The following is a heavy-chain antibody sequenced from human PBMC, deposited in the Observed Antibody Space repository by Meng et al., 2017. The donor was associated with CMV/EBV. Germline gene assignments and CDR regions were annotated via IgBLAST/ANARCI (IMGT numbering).Heavy chain of an antibody. J-gene: IGHJ4*02. D-gene: IGHD3-22*01. CDR3: ARLYDSSGYYLGYFGY. V-gene: IGHV2-5*02. CDR1: GFSLSTSGVG. Sequence: QITLKEAGPTPVKPPQTLPLTCTFSGFSLSTSGVGVGWIRQPPGKALEWLALIYWDDDKRYSPSLKSRLTITKDTSKNQVVLTMTNMDPVDTATYYCARLYDSSGYYLGYFGYWGQGTLVTVSS. CDR2: IYWDDDK.